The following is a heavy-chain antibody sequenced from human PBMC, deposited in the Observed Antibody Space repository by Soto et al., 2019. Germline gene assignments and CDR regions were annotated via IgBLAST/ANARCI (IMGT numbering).Heavy chain of an antibody. V-gene: IGHV1-18*01. CDR1: GYTFSSYG. Sequence: QVQLVQSGAEVKKPGASVKVSCEASGYTFSSYGISWVRQAPGQGFEWMGWISGYNSITRYAQKFQGRVTMTTDTSTSTAYMELRSLRSDDTGVYYCARAFGSTDYWGQGTLVTVSS. CDR3: ARAFGSTDY. D-gene: IGHD6-13*01. CDR2: ISGYNSIT. J-gene: IGHJ4*02.